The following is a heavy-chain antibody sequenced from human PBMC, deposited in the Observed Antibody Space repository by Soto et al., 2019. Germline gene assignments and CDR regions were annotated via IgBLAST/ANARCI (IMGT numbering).Heavy chain of an antibody. D-gene: IGHD2-15*01. CDR3: ARTKVVVAANYYYGMDV. J-gene: IGHJ6*02. Sequence: PGESLKISCKGSGYSFTSYWIGWVRQMPGKGLEWMGIIYPGDSDTRYSPSFQGQVTISADKSISTAYLQWSSLKASDTAVYYCARTKVVVAANYYYGMDVWGQGTTVTVSS. V-gene: IGHV5-51*01. CDR2: IYPGDSDT. CDR1: GYSFTSYW.